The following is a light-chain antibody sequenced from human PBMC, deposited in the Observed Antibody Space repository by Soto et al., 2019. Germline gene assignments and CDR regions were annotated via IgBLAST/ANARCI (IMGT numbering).Light chain of an antibody. CDR1: SCDVGGYNY. CDR2: EVS. J-gene: IGLJ3*02. Sequence: QYALTQPASVSGSPGQSITISCTGTSCDVGGYNYVSWYQQHPGKAPKLMIYEVSNRPSGVSNRFSGSKSGNTASLTISGLQAEDEADYYCSSYTSSSTRVFGGGTKLTDL. V-gene: IGLV2-14*01. CDR3: SSYTSSSTRV.